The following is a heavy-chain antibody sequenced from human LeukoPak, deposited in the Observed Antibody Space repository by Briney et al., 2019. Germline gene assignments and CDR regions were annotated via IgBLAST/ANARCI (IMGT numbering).Heavy chain of an antibody. D-gene: IGHD3-3*01. J-gene: IGHJ6*02. CDR2: ISAYNGNI. Sequence: ASVKVSCKASGYAFTSYGISWVRQAPGQGLEWMGWISAYNGNINYAQKLQGRVTMTTDTSTSTAYMELRSLRSDDTAVYYCARIYDFWSGYSAYYYYGMDVWGQGTTVTVSS. CDR3: ARIYDFWSGYSAYYYYGMDV. CDR1: GYAFTSYG. V-gene: IGHV1-18*01.